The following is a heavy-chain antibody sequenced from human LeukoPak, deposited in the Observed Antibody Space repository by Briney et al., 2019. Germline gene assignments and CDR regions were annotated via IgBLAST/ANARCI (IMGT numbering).Heavy chain of an antibody. J-gene: IGHJ3*02. D-gene: IGHD7-27*01. V-gene: IGHV4-34*01. CDR1: GGSFSGYY. CDR3: ARDEGTGHRAFDI. CDR2: INHSGST. Sequence: PSETLSLTCAVYGGSFSGYYWSWIRQPPGKGLEWIGEINHSGSTNYNPPLKSRVTISVDTSKNQFSLKMSSVTAADTAVYYCARDEGTGHRAFDIWGQGTVVTVSS.